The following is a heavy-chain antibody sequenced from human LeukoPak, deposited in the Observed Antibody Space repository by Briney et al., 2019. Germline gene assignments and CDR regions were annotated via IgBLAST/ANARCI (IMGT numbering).Heavy chain of an antibody. V-gene: IGHV4-39*01. Sequence: PSDTLSLTCTVSGGSISSSSYYWGWIRQPPGKGLEWMGSIYYSGSTYYSPSLKSRVTISVDTSKNQFSLKLSSVTAEDTAVYYCAREPITMIGFDPWGQGTLVTVSS. CDR2: IYYSGST. J-gene: IGHJ5*02. D-gene: IGHD3-22*01. CDR3: AREPITMIGFDP. CDR1: GGSISSSSYY.